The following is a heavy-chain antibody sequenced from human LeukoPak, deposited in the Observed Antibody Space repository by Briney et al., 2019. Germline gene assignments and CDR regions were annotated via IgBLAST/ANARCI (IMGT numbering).Heavy chain of an antibody. V-gene: IGHV1-18*01. CDR3: ARDLGTGSYRMDV. CDR2: ISAYNGNT. J-gene: IGHJ6*02. CDR1: GYTFSTYG. D-gene: IGHD2-8*02. Sequence: GASVKVSCKASGYTFSTYGISWVRQAPGQGLEWMGWISAYNGNTNYAQNFQDRVTMTTDTSTSTAYMEVKSLRSDDTAAYYCARDLGTGSYRMDVWGQGTTVTVSS.